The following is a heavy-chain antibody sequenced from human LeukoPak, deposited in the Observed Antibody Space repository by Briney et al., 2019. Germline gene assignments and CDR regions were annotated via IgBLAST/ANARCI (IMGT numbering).Heavy chain of an antibody. J-gene: IGHJ4*02. V-gene: IGHV1-58*01. CDR3: AAVCYPYGSGSYSIFGSGSGTHCFDY. CDR2: IVVGSGNT. CDR1: GFTFTSSA. Sequence: GASVKVSRKASGFTFTSSAVQWVRQARGQRLEWIGWIVVGSGNTNYAQKFQERVTITRDMSTSTAYMELSSLRSEDTAVYYCAAVCYPYGSGSYSIFGSGSGTHCFDYWGQGTLVTVSS. D-gene: IGHD3-10*01.